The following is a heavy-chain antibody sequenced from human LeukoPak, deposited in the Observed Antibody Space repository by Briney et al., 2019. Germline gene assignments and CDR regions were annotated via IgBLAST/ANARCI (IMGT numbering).Heavy chain of an antibody. J-gene: IGHJ3*02. CDR1: GGSISSYY. D-gene: IGHD4-23*01. Sequence: NTSETLSLTCTVSGGSISSYYWSWIRQPPGKGLEWIGYIYYSGSTNYNPSLKSRVTISGDTSKNHLTLKLSSVTAADTAEYYCARLLGGPLSAFDIWGQGTMVTVSS. CDR3: ARLLGGPLSAFDI. CDR2: IYYSGST. V-gene: IGHV4-59*08.